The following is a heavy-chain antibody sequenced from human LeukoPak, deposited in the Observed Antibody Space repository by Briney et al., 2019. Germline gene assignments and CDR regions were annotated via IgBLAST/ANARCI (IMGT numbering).Heavy chain of an antibody. CDR3: ARALRSYPCMDV. V-gene: IGHV3-30*03. D-gene: IGHD1-26*01. CDR2: ISYDGSNK. Sequence: GGSLRLSCAASGFTFSSYSMNWVRQAPGKGLEWVAVISYDGSNKYYTDSVKGRFTISRDNSKNTLYLQMNSLRAEDTAVYYCARALRSYPCMDVWGQGTTVTVSS. CDR1: GFTFSSYS. J-gene: IGHJ6*02.